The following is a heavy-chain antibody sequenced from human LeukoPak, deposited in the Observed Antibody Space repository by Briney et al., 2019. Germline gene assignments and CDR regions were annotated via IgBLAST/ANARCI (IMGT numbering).Heavy chain of an antibody. J-gene: IGHJ4*02. CDR3: ARQAGGTSGPFDY. CDR1: GGSISSSY. V-gene: IGHV4-59*08. CDR2: IYHSEST. Sequence: YPSETLSLTCTVSGGSISSSYCSWIRQPPGKGLEWIGYIYHSESTNYNPSLKSRVTISVDTPKNQFSLKLSSVTAADTAVYYCARQAGGTSGPFDYWGQGTLVTVSS. D-gene: IGHD4-23*01.